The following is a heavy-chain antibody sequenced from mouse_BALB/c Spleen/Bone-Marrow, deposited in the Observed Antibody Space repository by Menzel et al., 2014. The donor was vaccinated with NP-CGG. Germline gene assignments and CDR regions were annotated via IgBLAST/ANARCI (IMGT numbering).Heavy chain of an antibody. V-gene: IGHV1-4*01. CDR1: GYTFTSYR. CDR2: INPSTGYT. J-gene: IGHJ1*01. Sequence: QVQLQQSGAELAKPGASVKMSCKASGYTFTSYRMHWVKQRPGQGLEWIGYINPSTGYTEYNQKFKDKATLTADKSSSTAYMQLSSLTSEDSAVYYCARDWYFDVWGAGTTVTVSS. CDR3: ARDWYFDV.